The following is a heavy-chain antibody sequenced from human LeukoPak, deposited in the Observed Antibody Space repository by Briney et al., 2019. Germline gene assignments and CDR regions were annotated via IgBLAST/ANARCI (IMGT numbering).Heavy chain of an antibody. CDR1: GYTFTSYD. V-gene: IGHV1-69*05. CDR3: AEINLVEEGGRFVNWLDP. D-gene: IGHD1-26*01. CDR2: ITDMFRTG. Sequence: HRASVRVSCKASGYTFTSYDINWVRQAPGQGLEWMGGITDMFRTGNYAQKFQGRVTITTDESTRTAYMELSSLTFEDTAVYYCAEINLVEEGGRFVNWLDPWGQGTLVTVSS. J-gene: IGHJ5*02.